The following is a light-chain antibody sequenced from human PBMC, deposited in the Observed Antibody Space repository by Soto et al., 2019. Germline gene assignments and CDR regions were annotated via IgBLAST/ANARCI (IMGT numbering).Light chain of an antibody. CDR1: SSNIGAGYD. CDR3: QSYDRSHV. CDR2: GNS. J-gene: IGLJ1*01. Sequence: QSVLTQPPSVSGAPGQRVTISCTGSSSNIGAGYDVHWYQQLPGTAPKLLIYGNSNRPSGVPDRFSGSKSGTSASLAITGLQAEDEADYYCQSYDRSHVFGPGTKVTVL. V-gene: IGLV1-40*01.